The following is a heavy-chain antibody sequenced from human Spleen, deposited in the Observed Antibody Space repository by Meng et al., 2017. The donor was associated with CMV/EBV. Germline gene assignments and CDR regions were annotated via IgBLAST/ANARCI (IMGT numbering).Heavy chain of an antibody. Sequence: SETLSLTCTVSGGSISSGGYYWGWIRQPPGKGLEWIGSINYSGNSYYNPSLKSRVTISVDTSNNQFSLKLNSVTAADTAVYYCARHYLKYQLRGFDPWGQGTLVTVSS. CDR1: GGSISSGGYY. CDR3: ARHYLKYQLRGFDP. CDR2: INYSGNS. J-gene: IGHJ5*02. V-gene: IGHV4-39*01. D-gene: IGHD2-2*01.